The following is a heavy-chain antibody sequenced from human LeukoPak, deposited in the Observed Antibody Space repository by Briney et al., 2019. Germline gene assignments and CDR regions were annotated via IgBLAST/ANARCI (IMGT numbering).Heavy chain of an antibody. D-gene: IGHD2-2*01. V-gene: IGHV3-48*04. CDR1: GFTFSSYG. Sequence: GRSLRLSCAASGFTFSSYGMNWVRQAPGKGLEWVSYISFSGNSIYYADSVKGRFTISRDNAKNSLYLQMNSLRAEDTAVYYCARDRYCSTTSCSPTGLAYWGQGTLVTVSS. CDR3: ARDRYCSTTSCSPTGLAY. CDR2: ISFSGNSI. J-gene: IGHJ4*02.